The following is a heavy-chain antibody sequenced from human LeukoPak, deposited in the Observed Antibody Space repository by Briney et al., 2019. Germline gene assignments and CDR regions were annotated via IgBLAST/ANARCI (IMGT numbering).Heavy chain of an antibody. CDR3: ARHLNYYLDY. J-gene: IGHJ4*02. D-gene: IGHD3-10*01. Sequence: PGGSLRLSCAASGFTFSTYWMHWVRQAPGKGLVWVSRISSDGSITGYADSVKGRFTISRDNAKNTLYLQVNSLRAEDTAVYYCARHLNYYLDYWGQGTLVTVSS. CDR2: ISSDGSIT. CDR1: GFTFSTYW. V-gene: IGHV3-74*01.